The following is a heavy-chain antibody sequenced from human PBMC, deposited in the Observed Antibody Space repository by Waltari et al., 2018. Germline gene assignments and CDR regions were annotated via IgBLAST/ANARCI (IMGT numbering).Heavy chain of an antibody. D-gene: IGHD3-22*01. V-gene: IGHV3-7*01. CDR3: AREGPPTYYYDSSGYSDAFDI. J-gene: IGHJ3*02. CDR1: GFTFSSYW. CDR2: IKQDGSEK. Sequence: EVQLVESGGGLVQPGGSLRLSCAASGFTFSSYWMSWVRQAPGKGLEWVANIKQDGSEKDYVDAVKGRLTISRDNAKNSLYLQMNSLRAEDTAVYYCAREGPPTYYYDSSGYSDAFDIWGQGTMVTVSS.